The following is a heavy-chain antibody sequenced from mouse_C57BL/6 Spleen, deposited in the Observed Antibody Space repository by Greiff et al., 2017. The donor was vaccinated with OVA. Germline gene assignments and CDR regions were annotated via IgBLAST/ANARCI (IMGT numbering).Heavy chain of an antibody. CDR2: ISSGSSTI. CDR1: GFTFSDYG. J-gene: IGHJ1*03. V-gene: IGHV5-17*01. D-gene: IGHD2-4*01. Sequence: EVQGVESGGGLVKPGGSLKLSCAASGFTFSDYGMHWVRQAPEKGLEWVAYISSGSSTIYYADTVKGRFPISRDNSKNTLFLQMTSLRSEDTAMYYCARPDYDAWYFDVWGTGTTVTVAS. CDR3: ARPDYDAWYFDV.